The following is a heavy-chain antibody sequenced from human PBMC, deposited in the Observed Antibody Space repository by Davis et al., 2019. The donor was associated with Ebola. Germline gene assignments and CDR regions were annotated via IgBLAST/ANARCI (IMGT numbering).Heavy chain of an antibody. J-gene: IGHJ5*02. CDR1: GPSSAYYW. V-gene: IGHV5-10-1*01. Sequence: AASLKISCQSSGPSSAYYWMSGVRQMPGKALEWMSRIDPGDSYTDYSPSFQGHVSISADRSTNTAYLQWRSLRASATGTYYCAPTIFGVPQPWGQGTLVTVSS. D-gene: IGHD3-3*01. CDR3: APTIFGVPQP. CDR2: IDPGDSYT.